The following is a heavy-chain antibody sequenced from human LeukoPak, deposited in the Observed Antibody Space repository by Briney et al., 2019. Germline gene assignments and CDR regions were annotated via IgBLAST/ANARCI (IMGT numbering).Heavy chain of an antibody. V-gene: IGHV3-30-3*01. CDR2: ISYDGSNK. Sequence: GGSLRLSCAASGFTFSSYAMHWVRQAPGKGLEWVAVISYDGSNKYYADSVKGRFTISRDNSKNTLYLQMNSLRAEDTAVYYCARDSGSYSFNYWGQGTLLTVSS. J-gene: IGHJ4*02. D-gene: IGHD1-26*01. CDR3: ARDSGSYSFNY. CDR1: GFTFSSYA.